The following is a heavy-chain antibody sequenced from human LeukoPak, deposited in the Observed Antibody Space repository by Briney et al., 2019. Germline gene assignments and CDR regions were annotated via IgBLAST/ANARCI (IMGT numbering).Heavy chain of an antibody. Sequence: GGPLRLSCAASGFTLSSYSTNRDRHAQGKALEWVSSISSSSNYIYYADSEKARFTISRDNDKNSLYLQMNSLRAEDTAEYYCAGATRGALRFLEWLGVWSFDIWGQGTMVTVSS. CDR3: AGATRGALRFLEWLGVWSFDI. V-gene: IGHV3-21*01. CDR1: GFTLSSYS. D-gene: IGHD3-3*01. CDR2: ISSSSNYI. J-gene: IGHJ3*02.